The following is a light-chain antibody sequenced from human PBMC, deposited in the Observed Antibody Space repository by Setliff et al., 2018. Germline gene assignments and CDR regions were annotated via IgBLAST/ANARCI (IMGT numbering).Light chain of an antibody. CDR2: DVV. CDR3: SSYAGSNNFPYV. Sequence: QSALTQPASVSGSPGQPITISCTGTSSDVGGYNYVSWYQQHPGKAPKVIIYDVVVRPSGVSNRFSGSKSGNTASLTISGLQAEDEADYYCSSYAGSNNFPYVFGTGTKV. J-gene: IGLJ1*01. CDR1: SSDVGGYNY. V-gene: IGLV2-14*03.